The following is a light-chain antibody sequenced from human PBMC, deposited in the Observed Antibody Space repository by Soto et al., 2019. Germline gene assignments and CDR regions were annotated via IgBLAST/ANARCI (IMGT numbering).Light chain of an antibody. CDR2: VAS. V-gene: IGKV1-9*01. CDR3: QQLYSYPYT. J-gene: IGKJ2*01. Sequence: DIQLTQSPSFLSASIGDRVTITCRASQGISTYLAWYQQKSGKAPKLLIYVASTLQSGVPSRFSGSGSGTEFTVTISSLQPEDFAIYYCQQLYSYPYTFGQGTKLEI. CDR1: QGISTY.